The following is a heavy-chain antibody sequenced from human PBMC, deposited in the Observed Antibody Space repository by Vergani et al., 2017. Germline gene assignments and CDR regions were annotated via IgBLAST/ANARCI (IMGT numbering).Heavy chain of an antibody. J-gene: IGHJ4*02. CDR3: ARDLYGDFDY. V-gene: IGHV4-59*12. CDR2: IYYSGST. Sequence: QVQLQESGPGLVKPSQTLSLTCTVSGGSISSYYWSWIRQPPGKGLEWIGYIYYSGSTNYNPSLKSRVTISVDTSKNQFSLKLSSVTAADTAVYYCARDLYGDFDYWGQGTLVTVSS. D-gene: IGHD4-17*01. CDR1: GGSISSYY.